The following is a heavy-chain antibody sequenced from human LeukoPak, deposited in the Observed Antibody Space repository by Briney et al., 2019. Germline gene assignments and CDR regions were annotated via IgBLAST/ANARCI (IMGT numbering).Heavy chain of an antibody. CDR1: GGTFSSYA. CDR2: IIPIFGTA. Sequence: GAPVKVSCKASGGTFSSYAISWVRQAPGQGLEWMGGIIPIFGTANYAQKFQGRVTITADESTSTAYMELSSLRSEDTAVYYCARESLPLRAFDIWGQGTMVTVSS. J-gene: IGHJ3*02. CDR3: ARESLPLRAFDI. V-gene: IGHV1-69*13.